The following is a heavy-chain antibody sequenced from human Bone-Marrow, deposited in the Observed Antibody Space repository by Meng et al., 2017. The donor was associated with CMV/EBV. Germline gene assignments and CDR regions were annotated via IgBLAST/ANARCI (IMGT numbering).Heavy chain of an antibody. V-gene: IGHV4-34*01. J-gene: IGHJ6*02. CDR1: GGSFSGYY. D-gene: IGHD2-2*01. CDR2: INHSGST. Sequence: SETLSLTCAVYGGSFSGYYWSWIRQPPGKGLEWIGEINHSGSTNYNPSLKSRVTISVDTSKNQFSLKLSSVTAADTAVYYCARDEALEYIEVVPLGGYHYSGMDGWGQGTTVTVSS. CDR3: ARDEALEYIEVVPLGGYHYSGMDG.